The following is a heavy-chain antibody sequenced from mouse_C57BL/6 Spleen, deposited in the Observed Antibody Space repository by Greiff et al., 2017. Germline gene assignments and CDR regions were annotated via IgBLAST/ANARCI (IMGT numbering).Heavy chain of an antibody. CDR2: IDPEDGDT. Sequence: EVQLQQSGAELVKPGASVKLSCTASGFNIKDYYMHWVKQRTEQGLEWIGRIDPEDGDTKYAPKFQGKATITADTSSNTAYLQLSSLTSEYTAVYYCARWLRQGAWFAYWGQGTLVTVSA. CDR1: GFNIKDYY. CDR3: ARWLRQGAWFAY. D-gene: IGHD2-2*01. V-gene: IGHV14-2*01. J-gene: IGHJ3*01.